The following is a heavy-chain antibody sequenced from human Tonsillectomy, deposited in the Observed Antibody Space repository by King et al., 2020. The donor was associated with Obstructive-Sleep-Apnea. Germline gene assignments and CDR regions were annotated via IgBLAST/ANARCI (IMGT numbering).Heavy chain of an antibody. D-gene: IGHD3-10*01. CDR3: ARHITMVRGAPYYFDY. CDR2: IYYSGST. V-gene: IGHV4-59*08. CDR1: GGSISSYY. J-gene: IGHJ4*02. Sequence: VQLQESGPGLVKPSETLSLTCTVSGGSISSYYWSWIRQPPGKGLEWIGYIYYSGSTNYNPSLKSRVTISVDTSKNQFSLKLSSVTAADTDLYYFARHITMVRGAPYYFDYWGQGTLVTVSS.